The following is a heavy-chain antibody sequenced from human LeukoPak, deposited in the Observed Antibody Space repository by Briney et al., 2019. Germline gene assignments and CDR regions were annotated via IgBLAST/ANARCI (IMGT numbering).Heavy chain of an antibody. J-gene: IGHJ6*03. CDR3: ARQDIVVVPAKGYYYYMDV. D-gene: IGHD2-2*01. CDR2: IKQDGSEK. CDR1: GFTFSDYY. V-gene: IGHV3-7*01. Sequence: GGSLRLSCAASGFTFSDYYMSWIRQAPGKGLEWVANIKQDGSEKYYVDSVKGRFTISRDNAKNSLYLQMNSLRAEDTAVYYCARQDIVVVPAKGYYYYMDVWGKGTTVTVSS.